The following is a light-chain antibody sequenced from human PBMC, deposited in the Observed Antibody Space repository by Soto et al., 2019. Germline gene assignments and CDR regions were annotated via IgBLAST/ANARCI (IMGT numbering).Light chain of an antibody. CDR1: QSVNAN. CDR3: QQYNTWLWT. J-gene: IGKJ1*01. CDR2: GAS. Sequence: EVVMTQSPATLSVSPGERATLSCRASQSVNANLAWYQQKPGQAPRLLIHGASNRATCIPARFSGSGFGTEFILTISILQSEDFAVYYCQQYNTWLWTFGQGTKVEI. V-gene: IGKV3-15*01.